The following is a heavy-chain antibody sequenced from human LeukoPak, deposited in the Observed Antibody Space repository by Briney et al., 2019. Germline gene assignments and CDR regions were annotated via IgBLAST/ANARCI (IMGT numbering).Heavy chain of an antibody. CDR1: GGSISSSSYY. J-gene: IGHJ4*02. CDR3: ARGDYYDSSGYYLLDY. Sequence: PSETLSLTCTVSGGSISSSSYYWVWIRPPPGKGLEWIGCICYSGSTYYNLSLRSRVTISVDASKNQFSLKLSSVTAADTAVYYCARGDYYDSSGYYLLDYWGQGTLVTVSS. V-gene: IGHV4-39*01. CDR2: ICYSGST. D-gene: IGHD3-22*01.